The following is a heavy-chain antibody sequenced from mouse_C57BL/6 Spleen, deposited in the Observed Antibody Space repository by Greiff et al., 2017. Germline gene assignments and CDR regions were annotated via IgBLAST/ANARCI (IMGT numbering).Heavy chain of an antibody. J-gene: IGHJ3*01. CDR2: IHPSDRDT. V-gene: IGHV1-74*01. CDR1: GYTFTSYW. CDR3: ARGGSSGDGFAY. Sequence: VQLQQPGAELVKPGASVKVSCKASGYTFTSYWMHWVKQRPGQGLEWIGRIHPSDRDTNYNQKFKGKATLTVDKSSSTAYMQLSSLTSEDSAVYYCARGGSSGDGFAYWGQGTLVTVSA. D-gene: IGHD3-2*02.